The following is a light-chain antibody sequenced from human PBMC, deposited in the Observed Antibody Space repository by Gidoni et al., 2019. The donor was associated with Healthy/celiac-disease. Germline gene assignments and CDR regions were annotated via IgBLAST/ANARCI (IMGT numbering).Light chain of an antibody. CDR1: SSDVGGYNY. J-gene: IGLJ3*02. CDR2: EVS. Sequence: QSALTQPASVSGSPGQSITISCTGTSSDVGGYNYVSLYQQHPGKAPKLMIYEVSNRPSGVSNRFSGSKSGNTASLTISGLQAEDEADYYCSSYTSSSPWVFGGGTKLTVL. CDR3: SSYTSSSPWV. V-gene: IGLV2-14*01.